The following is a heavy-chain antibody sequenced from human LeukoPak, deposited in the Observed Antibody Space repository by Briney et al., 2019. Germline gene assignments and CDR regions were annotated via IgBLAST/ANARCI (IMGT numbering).Heavy chain of an antibody. CDR3: TRFSTASSRPAYY. CDR2: IYHSGIT. J-gene: IGHJ4*02. CDR1: GYSISSGYY. V-gene: IGHV4-38-2*01. Sequence: PSETLSLTCAVSGYSISSGYYWGWIRQSPGKGLEWIGNIYHSGITHYNPSLHGRITLSVDTSKSQFSLHLSSVTAADTAVYYCTRFSTASSRPAYYWGQGTLVIVSS. D-gene: IGHD1-14*01.